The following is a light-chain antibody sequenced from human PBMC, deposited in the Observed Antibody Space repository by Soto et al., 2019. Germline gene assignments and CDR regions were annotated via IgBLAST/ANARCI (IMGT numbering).Light chain of an antibody. J-gene: IGLJ3*02. CDR1: SSNIGSNY. CDR2: RNN. V-gene: IGLV1-47*01. Sequence: QSVLTQPPSASGTPGQRVTISCSGSSSNIGSNYVYWYHQLPGTAPKLVIYRNNQRPSGVTDRFSGSKSGTSASLAISGLQSEDEADYYCASWDDSLNVWVFGGGTKVTVL. CDR3: ASWDDSLNVWV.